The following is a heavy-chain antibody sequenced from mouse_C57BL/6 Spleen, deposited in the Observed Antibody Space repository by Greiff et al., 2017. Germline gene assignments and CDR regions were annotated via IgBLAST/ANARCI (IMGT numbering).Heavy chain of an antibody. CDR2: IWSGGST. J-gene: IGHJ4*01. D-gene: IGHD2-12*01. CDR3: ASYSPVVPYYAMED. Sequence: QVQLQQSGPGLVQPSQSLSISCTVSGFSLTSYGVHWVRQSPGKGLEWLGVIWSGGSTDYDAAFISRLSTSNDNSKSQVFFKMNSQQADDTARYCCASYSPVVPYYAMEDWGKGTSVTVSS. V-gene: IGHV2-2*01. CDR1: GFSLTSYG.